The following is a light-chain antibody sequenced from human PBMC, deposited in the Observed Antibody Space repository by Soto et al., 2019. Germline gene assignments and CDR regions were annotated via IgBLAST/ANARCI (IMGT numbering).Light chain of an antibody. CDR3: QIYNNWPYT. V-gene: IGKV3-15*01. J-gene: IGKJ2*01. CDR2: GAS. Sequence: EIVMTQSPATLSLSPGERATLSCRASQSVSSGFLAWYQQKPGQAPRLLIYGASTRATGIPARFSGSGSGTEFTLTISSLQSEDFAVYYCQIYNNWPYTFGQGTKLEIK. CDR1: QSVSSG.